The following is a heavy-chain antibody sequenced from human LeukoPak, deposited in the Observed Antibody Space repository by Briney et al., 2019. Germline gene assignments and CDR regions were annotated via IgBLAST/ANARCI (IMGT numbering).Heavy chain of an antibody. CDR3: AREERWAVNYYDSSGYLRS. CDR1: GFTFSSYA. CDR2: ISYDGSNK. J-gene: IGHJ3*01. Sequence: GGSLRLSCAASGFTFSSYAMHWVRQAPGKGLEWVAVISYDGSNKYYADSVKGRFTISRDNSKNTLYLQMNSLRAEDTAVYYCAREERWAVNYYDSSGYLRSWGQGTMVTVSS. V-gene: IGHV3-30*04. D-gene: IGHD3-22*01.